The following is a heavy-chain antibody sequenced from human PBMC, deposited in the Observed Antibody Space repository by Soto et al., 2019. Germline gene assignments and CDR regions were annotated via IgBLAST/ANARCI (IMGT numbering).Heavy chain of an antibody. CDR3: AKDWYYYDSSGYFDDAFDI. Sequence: PGGALRLSCAASGFTFSRYTMSWVRQAPGKGLEWVSAISGSGGSTYYADSVKGRFTISRDNSKNTLYLQMNSLRAEDTAVYYCAKDWYYYDSSGYFDDAFDIWGQGTMVTVSS. J-gene: IGHJ3*02. CDR2: ISGSGGST. CDR1: GFTFSRYT. V-gene: IGHV3-23*01. D-gene: IGHD3-22*01.